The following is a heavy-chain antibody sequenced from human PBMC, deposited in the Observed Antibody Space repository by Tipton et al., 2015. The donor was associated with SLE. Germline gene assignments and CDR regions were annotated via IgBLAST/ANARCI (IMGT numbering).Heavy chain of an antibody. CDR1: GYTFTGYY. V-gene: IGHV1-2*02. CDR2: INPNSGGT. J-gene: IGHJ4*02. CDR3: ARDMGYCSGSRCYPHFDY. D-gene: IGHD2-15*01. Sequence: QSGPEVKKPGASVKVSCKASGYTFTGYYMHWVRQAPGQGLEWMGWINPNSGGTNYARNLQGRVTMTTDTSTSTAYMELSSLRSEDTAVYYCARDMGYCSGSRCYPHFDYWGQGTLVTVSS.